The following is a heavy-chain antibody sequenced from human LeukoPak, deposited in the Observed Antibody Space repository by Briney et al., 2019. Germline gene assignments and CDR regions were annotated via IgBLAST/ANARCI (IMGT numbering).Heavy chain of an antibody. CDR1: CDSFNSYY. J-gene: IGHJ5*02. V-gene: IGHV4-34*01. D-gene: IGHD2-2*01. Sequence: SETLSLTCTVSCDSFNSYYWSWIRQPPGKGLEWIGEINHSGSTNYHPSLKSRVTISVDTSKNQFSLKLSSVTAADTAVYYCARPRLPYASHWFDPWGQGTLVTVSS. CDR2: INHSGST. CDR3: ARPRLPYASHWFDP.